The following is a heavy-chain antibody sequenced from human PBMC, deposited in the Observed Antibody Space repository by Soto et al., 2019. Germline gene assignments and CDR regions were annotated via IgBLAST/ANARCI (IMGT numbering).Heavy chain of an antibody. J-gene: IGHJ4*02. CDR3: VKSDNYYDSSGYYYVFGNHFDY. CDR1: GFTFSSYA. Sequence: GGSLRLSCSASGFTFSSYAMHWVRQAPGKGLEYVSAISSNGGSTYYADSVKGRFTISRDNSKNTLYLQMSSLRAEDTAVYYCVKSDNYYDSSGYYYVFGNHFDYWGQGTLVTVSS. CDR2: ISSNGGST. V-gene: IGHV3-64D*08. D-gene: IGHD3-22*01.